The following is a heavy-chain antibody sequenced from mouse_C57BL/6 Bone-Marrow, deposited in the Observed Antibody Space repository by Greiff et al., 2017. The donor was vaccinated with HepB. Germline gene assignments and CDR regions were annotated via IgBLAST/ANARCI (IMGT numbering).Heavy chain of an antibody. J-gene: IGHJ1*03. CDR1: GYTFTNYW. CDR2: IYPGGGYT. D-gene: IGHD1-2*01. Sequence: VQLQESGAELVRPGTSVKMSCKASGYTFTNYWIGWAKQRPGHGLEWIGDIYPGGGYTNYNEKFKGKATLTADKSSSTAYMQFSSLTSEDSAIYYCARELRRGYFDVWGTGTTVTVSS. V-gene: IGHV1-63*01. CDR3: ARELRRGYFDV.